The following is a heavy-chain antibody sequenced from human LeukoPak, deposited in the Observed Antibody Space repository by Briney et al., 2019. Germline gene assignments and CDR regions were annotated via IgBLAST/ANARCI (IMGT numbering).Heavy chain of an antibody. J-gene: IGHJ4*02. D-gene: IGHD3-22*01. CDR3: ARAPLGYYDSSGYYGY. V-gene: IGHV1-69*04. CDR2: IIPILGIA. CDR1: GGTFSSYA. Sequence: SVKVSCKASGGTFSSYAISWVRQAPGQGLEWMGRIIPILGIANYAQKFQGRVTITADKSTSTAYMELSSLRSEDTAEYYCARAPLGYYDSSGYYGYWGQGTLATVSS.